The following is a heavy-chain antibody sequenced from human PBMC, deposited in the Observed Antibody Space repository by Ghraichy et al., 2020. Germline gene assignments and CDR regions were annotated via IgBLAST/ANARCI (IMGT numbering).Heavy chain of an antibody. V-gene: IGHV4-34*01. CDR2: INHSGTT. D-gene: IGHD1-1*01. CDR3: ARRSIRSTVVVQPPTRGGFDR. CDR1: GGSLTNYY. Sequence: SETLSPTCGVYGGSLTNYYWSWIRQTPVKGLEWIGEINHSGTTNYNPSLKSRVAMSLDTSNNQFFLELNSVTVADAAVYFCARRSIRSTVVVQPPTRGGFDRGGQGVRVTVSS. J-gene: IGHJ5*02.